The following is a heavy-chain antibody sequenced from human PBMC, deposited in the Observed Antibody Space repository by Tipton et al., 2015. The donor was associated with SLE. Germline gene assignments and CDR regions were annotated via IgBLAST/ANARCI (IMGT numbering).Heavy chain of an antibody. Sequence: TLSLTCTVSGGSISSGSYYWSWIRQPAGKGLEWIGRIYTSGSTNYNPSLKSRVTISVDTSKNQFSLKLSSVTAADTAVYYCARGVAVADAFDIWGQGTMVTVSS. D-gene: IGHD6-19*01. CDR2: IYTSGST. V-gene: IGHV4-61*02. J-gene: IGHJ3*02. CDR1: GGSISSGSYY. CDR3: ARGVAVADAFDI.